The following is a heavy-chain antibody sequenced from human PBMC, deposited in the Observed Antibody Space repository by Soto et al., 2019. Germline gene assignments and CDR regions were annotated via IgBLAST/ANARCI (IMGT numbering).Heavy chain of an antibody. CDR1: GYTFTSYY. J-gene: IGHJ6*02. CDR2: INPSGGST. Sequence: ASVKVSCKASGYTFTSYYIHWVRQAPGQGLEWMGIINPSGGSTNYAQKFQGRVTITADESTSTAYMELSSLRSEDTAVYYCARGGNRDTAMVTNYYYYGMDVWGQGTTVTVSS. CDR3: ARGGNRDTAMVTNYYYYGMDV. V-gene: IGHV1-46*01. D-gene: IGHD5-18*01.